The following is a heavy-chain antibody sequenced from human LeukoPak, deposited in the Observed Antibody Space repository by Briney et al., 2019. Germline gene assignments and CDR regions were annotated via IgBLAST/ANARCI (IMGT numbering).Heavy chain of an antibody. D-gene: IGHD3-22*01. CDR2: IYPGDSDT. CDR1: GYSFTNYW. Sequence: GESLKISCKGSGYSFTNYWIGWVRQMPGKGLEWMGIIYPGDSDTRYSPSFQGQVTISADKSISTAYLQWSSLKASDTAMYYCARRRVYYDSRAQDAFDIWGQGTMVTVSS. V-gene: IGHV5-51*01. CDR3: ARRRVYYDSRAQDAFDI. J-gene: IGHJ3*02.